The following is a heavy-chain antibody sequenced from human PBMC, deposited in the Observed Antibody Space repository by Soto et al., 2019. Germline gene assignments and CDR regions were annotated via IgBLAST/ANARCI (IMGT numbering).Heavy chain of an antibody. Sequence: QVQLVQSGAEVKKPGASVKVSCRASGYTSTRYSVHWVRQAPGQGLEWMGWINPNTGGTRFAPKFEGRVTLTTDPSVRTVYMEVRSLRSDDTAVFYCSVYFDDLQEASFWGQGTLVTVTS. V-gene: IGHV1-2*02. CDR1: GYTSTRYS. J-gene: IGHJ1*01. CDR3: SVYFDDLQEASF. CDR2: INPNTGGT. D-gene: IGHD2-8*01.